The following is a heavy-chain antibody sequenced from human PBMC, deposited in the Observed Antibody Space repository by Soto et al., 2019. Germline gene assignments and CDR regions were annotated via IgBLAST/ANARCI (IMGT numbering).Heavy chain of an antibody. CDR3: ARDKAARPLNYYYGMDV. D-gene: IGHD6-6*01. Sequence: SVKVSCKASGGTFSSYAISWVRQAPGQGLEWMGGIIPIFGTANYAQKFQGRVTITADESTSTAYMELSSLRSEDTAVYCCARDKAARPLNYYYGMDVWGQGATVTVSS. V-gene: IGHV1-69*13. CDR1: GGTFSSYA. CDR2: IIPIFGTA. J-gene: IGHJ6*02.